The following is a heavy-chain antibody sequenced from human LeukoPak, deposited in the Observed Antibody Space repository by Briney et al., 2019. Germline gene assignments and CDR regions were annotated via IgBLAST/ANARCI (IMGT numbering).Heavy chain of an antibody. Sequence: GASVKVPCKASGFIFTRYAMYWVRQAPGQRLEWMGWINGDKGNTKYSQKFQGRVTITRDTSASTAHMELSSLRSEDTAVYYCARGEVIIMLRGVIGSNWLDLWGQGTLVTVSS. J-gene: IGHJ5*02. CDR3: ARGEVIIMLRGVIGSNWLDL. V-gene: IGHV1-3*01. D-gene: IGHD3-10*01. CDR1: GFIFTRYA. CDR2: INGDKGNT.